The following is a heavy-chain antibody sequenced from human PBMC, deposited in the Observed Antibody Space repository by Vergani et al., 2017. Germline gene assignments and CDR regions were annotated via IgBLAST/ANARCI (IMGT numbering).Heavy chain of an antibody. J-gene: IGHJ6*03. CDR3: AIVNTETNGHLYYYYYMDV. CDR2: IDHTGRP. V-gene: IGHV4-34*01. D-gene: IGHD4-11*01. Sequence: QVQLQQWGGGLLKPSETLSLTCVVNGGSFTSYHWTWIRQSPGEELEWVGDIDHTGRPDYNPSLKSRLTMSVDKSRNQFSLTLNSVTATDTAIYFCAIVNTETNGHLYYYYYMDVWGQGTAVTVS. CDR1: GGSFTSYH.